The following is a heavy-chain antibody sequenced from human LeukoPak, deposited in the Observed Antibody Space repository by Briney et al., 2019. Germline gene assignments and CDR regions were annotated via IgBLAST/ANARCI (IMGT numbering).Heavy chain of an antibody. D-gene: IGHD1-14*01. V-gene: IGHV3-30*02. J-gene: IGHJ4*02. Sequence: PGGSLRLSCAASGFIFSSYGMHWVRQAPGKGLEWVAFIRYDGSNKYYADSVKGRFTISRDNSKNTLYLQMNSLRAEDTAVYYCAKDPTTISWPGFFDYWGQGTLVTVSS. CDR3: AKDPTTISWPGFFDY. CDR2: IRYDGSNK. CDR1: GFIFSSYG.